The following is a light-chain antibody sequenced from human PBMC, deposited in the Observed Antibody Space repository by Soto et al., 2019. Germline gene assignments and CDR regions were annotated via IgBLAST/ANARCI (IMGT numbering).Light chain of an antibody. CDR1: QSVGTY. J-gene: IGKJ4*01. CDR2: DSS. CDR3: QQRSDWPST. V-gene: IGKV3-11*01. Sequence: EIVLTQSPATLSLSPGERATLSCRASQSVGTYLAWYQQKPGQAPRLLIYDSSNRATGIPARFSGSGSGTDFTLTLSVLEREDFAVYCCQQRSDWPSTFGGGTKVEIK.